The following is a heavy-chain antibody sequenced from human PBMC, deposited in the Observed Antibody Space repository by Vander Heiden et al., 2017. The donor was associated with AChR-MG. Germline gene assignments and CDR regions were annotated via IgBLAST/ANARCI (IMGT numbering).Heavy chain of an antibody. CDR1: GGSISSYY. CDR3: AREALLEYYDILTGYDNYYYMDV. CDR2: IYYSGST. V-gene: IGHV4-59*01. J-gene: IGHJ6*03. Sequence: TVSGGSISSYYWSWIRQPPGKGLEWIGYIYYSGSTNYNPSLKSRVTISVDTSKNQFSLKLSSVTAADTAVYYCAREALLEYYDILTGYDNYYYMDVWGKGTTVTVSS. D-gene: IGHD3-9*01.